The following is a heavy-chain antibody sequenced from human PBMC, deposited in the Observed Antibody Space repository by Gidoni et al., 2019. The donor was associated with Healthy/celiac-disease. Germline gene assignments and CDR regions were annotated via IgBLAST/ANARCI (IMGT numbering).Heavy chain of an antibody. CDR2: IYYSGST. J-gene: IGHJ4*02. V-gene: IGHV4-39*01. CDR3: ARLVHGWLVRNFDY. Sequence: QLQLQESGPGLVKPSETLSLTCTVSGGSISSSSYYWGWIRQPPGKGLEWIGSIYYSGSTYYNPSLKSRVTISVDTSKNQFSLKLSSVTAADTAVYYCARLVHGWLVRNFDYWGQGTLVTVSS. D-gene: IGHD6-19*01. CDR1: GGSISSSSYY.